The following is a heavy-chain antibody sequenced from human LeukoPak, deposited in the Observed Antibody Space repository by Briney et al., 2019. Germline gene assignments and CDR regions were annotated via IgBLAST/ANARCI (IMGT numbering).Heavy chain of an antibody. D-gene: IGHD2-15*01. CDR2: IKSKIDGGTI. CDR1: GFTFSDAW. V-gene: IGHV3-15*01. J-gene: IGHJ4*02. Sequence: PGGSLRLSCVASGFTFSDAWMSWVHQAPGKGLEWVGRIKSKIDGGTIDYAAPVKGRFTISRDDSRNTLYLQMNSLKTEDTAVYYCTTRRQDGWWGQGTLVTVSS. CDR3: TTRRQDGW.